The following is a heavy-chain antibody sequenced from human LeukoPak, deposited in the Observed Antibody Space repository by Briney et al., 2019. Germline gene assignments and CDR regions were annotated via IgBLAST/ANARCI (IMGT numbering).Heavy chain of an antibody. CDR1: GYTFGIYW. CDR3: VRPREVATVVAFDV. V-gene: IGHV5-51*01. J-gene: IGHJ3*01. D-gene: IGHD5-24*01. CDR2: IYPGDSDT. Sequence: GESLKISCEGSGYTFGIYWIAWVRQRPGKGLEWMGVIYPGDSDTRYSPSFQGRVTFSVDKSTSAAFLQWSSLEASDTAIYYCVRPREVATVVAFDVWGQGTVVSVSS.